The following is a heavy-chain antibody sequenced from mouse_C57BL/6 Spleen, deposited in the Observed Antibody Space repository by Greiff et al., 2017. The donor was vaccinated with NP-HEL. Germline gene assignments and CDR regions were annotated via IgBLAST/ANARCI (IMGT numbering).Heavy chain of an antibody. J-gene: IGHJ4*01. V-gene: IGHV1-59*01. D-gene: IGHD1-1*01. Sequence: QVQLQQPGAELVRPGTSVKLSCKASGYTFTSYWMHWVKQRPGQGLEWIGVIDPSDSYTNYNQKFKGKATLTVDTSSSPAYMQLSSLTSEDSAVYYCARATVVATKAMDYWGQGTSVTVSS. CDR1: GYTFTSYW. CDR2: IDPSDSYT. CDR3: ARATVVATKAMDY.